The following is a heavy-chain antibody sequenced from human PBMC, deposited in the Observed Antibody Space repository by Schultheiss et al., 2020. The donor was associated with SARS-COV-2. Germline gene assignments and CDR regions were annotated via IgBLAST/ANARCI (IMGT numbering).Heavy chain of an antibody. D-gene: IGHD2-2*01. V-gene: IGHV4-30-2*05. CDR1: GVSVTSGRYY. CDR2: INHSGST. Sequence: SETLSLTCTVSGVSVTSGRYYWSWIRQPPGKGLEWIGEINHSGSTNYNPSLKSRVTISVDTSKNQFSLKLSSVTAADTAVYYCASVEYCSSTSCPGLYGMDVWGQGTTVTVSS. J-gene: IGHJ6*02. CDR3: ASVEYCSSTSCPGLYGMDV.